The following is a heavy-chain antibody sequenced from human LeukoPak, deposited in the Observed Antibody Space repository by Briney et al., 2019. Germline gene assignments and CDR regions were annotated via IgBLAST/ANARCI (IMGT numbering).Heavy chain of an antibody. CDR2: IYSSGRT. D-gene: IGHD5-18*01. J-gene: IGHJ4*02. V-gene: IGHV4-4*07. Sequence: SETLSLTCTVSGGSISSYYWSWIRQPAGKGLEWIGRIYSSGRTNYNPSLKSQVTMSLDTSKNQFPLKLSSVTAADTAVYYCVRDVDTFFDYWGQGTLVAVSS. CDR3: VRDVDTFFDY. CDR1: GGSISSYY.